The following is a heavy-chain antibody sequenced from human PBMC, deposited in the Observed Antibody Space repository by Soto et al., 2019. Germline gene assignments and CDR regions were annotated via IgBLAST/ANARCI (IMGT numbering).Heavy chain of an antibody. J-gene: IGHJ5*02. CDR3: ARGYDFWSGSNNWFDP. CDR1: GGSISSGGYY. V-gene: IGHV4-31*03. CDR2: IYYSGST. D-gene: IGHD3-3*01. Sequence: QVQLQESGPGLVKPSQTLSLTCTVSGGSISSGGYYWSWIRQHPGKGLEWIGYIYYSGSTYYNPYLKSRVTISVDTSKNQFSLKLSSVTAADTAVYYCARGYDFWSGSNNWFDPWGQGTLVTVSS.